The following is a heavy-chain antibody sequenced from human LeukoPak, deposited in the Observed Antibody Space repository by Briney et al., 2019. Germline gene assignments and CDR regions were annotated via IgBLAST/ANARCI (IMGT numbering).Heavy chain of an antibody. CDR1: GFTVSSNY. J-gene: IGHJ4*02. CDR3: ARGVLRYFDWLFDY. D-gene: IGHD3-9*01. V-gene: IGHV3-66*01. CDR2: IYSGGST. Sequence: GGSLRLSCAASGFTVSSNYLSWVRQAPGKGLEWVSVIYSGGSTYYADSVKGRFTTSRDNSKNTLYLQMNSLRAEDTAVYYCARGVLRYFDWLFDYWGQGTLVTVSS.